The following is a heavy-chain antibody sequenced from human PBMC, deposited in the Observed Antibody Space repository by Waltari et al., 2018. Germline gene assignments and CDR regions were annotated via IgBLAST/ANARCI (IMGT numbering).Heavy chain of an antibody. D-gene: IGHD3-3*01. CDR2: INHSGST. CDR1: GGSFSGYY. Sequence: QVQLQQWGAGLLKPSETLSLTCAVYGGSFSGYYWSWIRQPPGKGLEWIGEINHSGSTNYNPSLKSRVTISVDTSKNQFSLKLSSVTAADTAVYYCARGQGGYYNYWGQETLVTVSS. V-gene: IGHV4-34*01. J-gene: IGHJ4*02. CDR3: ARGQGGYYNY.